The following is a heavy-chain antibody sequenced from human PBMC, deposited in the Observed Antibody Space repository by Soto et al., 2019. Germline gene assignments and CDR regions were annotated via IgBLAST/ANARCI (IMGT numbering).Heavy chain of an antibody. CDR1: GGSISSYY. V-gene: IGHV4-59*08. J-gene: IGHJ5*02. Sequence: PSETLSLTCTVSGGSISSYYWSWIRQPPGKGLEWIGYIYYSGSTNYNPSLKSRVTISVDTSKNQFSLKLSSVTAADTAVYYCARLEIGYCSGGSCYHGNWFDPWGQGTLVTVSS. D-gene: IGHD2-15*01. CDR2: IYYSGST. CDR3: ARLEIGYCSGGSCYHGNWFDP.